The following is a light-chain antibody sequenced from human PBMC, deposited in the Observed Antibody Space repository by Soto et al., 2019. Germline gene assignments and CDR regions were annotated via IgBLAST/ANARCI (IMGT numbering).Light chain of an antibody. J-gene: IGLJ2*01. CDR2: GNH. CDR3: ATWDDSLNGVV. V-gene: IGLV1-44*01. CDR1: SSNIGSNT. Sequence: QAVVTQPPSASGTPGQRVTISCSESSSNIGSNTVNWYQQLPGTAPKLLIYGNHQRPSGVPDRFSGSKSGTSASLAISGLQSEDEADYYCATWDDSLNGVVFGGGTKLTVL.